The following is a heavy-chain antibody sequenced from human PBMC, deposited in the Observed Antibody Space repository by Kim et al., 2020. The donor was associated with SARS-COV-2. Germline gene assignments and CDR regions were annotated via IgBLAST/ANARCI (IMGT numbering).Heavy chain of an antibody. CDR3: ARQNLRWCDP. Sequence: YTSYSASFQGHVTISADKSISTAYLQWSSLKASDSAMYYCARQNLRWCDPWGQGTLVTVSS. V-gene: IGHV5-10-1*01. J-gene: IGHJ5*02. CDR2: YT.